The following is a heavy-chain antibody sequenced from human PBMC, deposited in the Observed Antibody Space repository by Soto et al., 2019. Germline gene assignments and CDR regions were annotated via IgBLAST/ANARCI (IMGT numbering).Heavy chain of an antibody. J-gene: IGHJ4*02. Sequence: WETLSLTCTVSGDSISTYYWSWIRQPPGKGLQWIGYIFYSGGTAYNPSLKSRVTISLDMSKKQISLKLSSVTTADTATYFCARLQLLQKVIDYWSQGPLVTVSS. CDR3: ARLQLLQKVIDY. D-gene: IGHD1-1*01. V-gene: IGHV4-59*01. CDR2: IFYSGGT. CDR1: GDSISTYY.